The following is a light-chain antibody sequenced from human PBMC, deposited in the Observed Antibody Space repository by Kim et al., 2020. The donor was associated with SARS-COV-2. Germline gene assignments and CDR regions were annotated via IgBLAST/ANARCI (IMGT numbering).Light chain of an antibody. V-gene: IGKV3-20*01. CDR3: QEYTSSPPYT. CDR2: GAS. Sequence: CPGERAPPSCRASQNVGSNCLAWYHKKPGQAPRLLIYGASNRATGIPDRFGGSGSGTDFTLTIGRLEPEDFAVYYCQEYTSSPPYTFGQGTKLEI. J-gene: IGKJ2*01. CDR1: QNVGSNC.